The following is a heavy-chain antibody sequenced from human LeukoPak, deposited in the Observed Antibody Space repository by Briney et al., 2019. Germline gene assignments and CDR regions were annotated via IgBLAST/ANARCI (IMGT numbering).Heavy chain of an antibody. CDR3: ARGGEAGLAD. J-gene: IGHJ4*02. D-gene: IGHD4-17*01. CDR1: GGSISSYY. Sequence: SETLSLTCTVSGGSISSYYWSWIRQPPGMGLEWIGYIYSSGSTNSNPSLKSRVTISVDTSKNQFSLNLSSVTAADTAVYYCARGGEAGLADWGQGTLVTVSS. CDR2: IYSSGST. V-gene: IGHV4-59*01.